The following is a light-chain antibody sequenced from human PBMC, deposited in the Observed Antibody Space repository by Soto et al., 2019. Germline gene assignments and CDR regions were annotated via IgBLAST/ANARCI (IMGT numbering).Light chain of an antibody. J-gene: IGLJ3*02. Sequence: QSALTQPASVSGSPGQSITISCTGTSSDVGGYNYVSWYQQHPGKAPKLMIYEVSNRPSGVSNRFSGSKSGNTASLTISGLQAEDEANYYCSSNTNSNTLQWVFGGGTKLTVL. CDR3: SSNTNSNTLQWV. CDR2: EVS. CDR1: SSDVGGYNY. V-gene: IGLV2-14*01.